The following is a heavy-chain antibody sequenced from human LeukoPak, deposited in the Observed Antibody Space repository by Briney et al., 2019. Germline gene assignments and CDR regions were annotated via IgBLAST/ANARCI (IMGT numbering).Heavy chain of an antibody. CDR3: ARLGTGYYYYYYMDV. V-gene: IGHV3-20*04. CDR1: GFTFDDYG. Sequence: GGSLRLSCAASGFTFDDYGMSWVRQVPGKGLEWVSGINWNGGSTGYADSVKGRFTISRDNAKNSLYLQMNSLRVGDTALYYCARLGTGYYYYYYMDVWGKGTTVTVSS. D-gene: IGHD1-1*01. CDR2: INWNGGST. J-gene: IGHJ6*03.